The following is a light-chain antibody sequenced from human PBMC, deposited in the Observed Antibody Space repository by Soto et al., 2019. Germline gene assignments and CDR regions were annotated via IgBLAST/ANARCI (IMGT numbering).Light chain of an antibody. Sequence: DIRMTQSPSTLSASVGDRVTITCRASQDVGNWLAWYQQKPGKAPKLLIYDASSLQSGVPSRFSGSGSGTEFTLSISSLEPDDFATYFCQQYNSYLFGPGTKVDIK. CDR3: QQYNSYL. CDR1: QDVGNW. V-gene: IGKV1-5*01. CDR2: DAS. J-gene: IGKJ3*01.